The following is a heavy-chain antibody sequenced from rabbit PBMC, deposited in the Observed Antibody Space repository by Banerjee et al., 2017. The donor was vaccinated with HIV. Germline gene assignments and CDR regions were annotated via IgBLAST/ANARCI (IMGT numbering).Heavy chain of an antibody. CDR2: IYSSNGDK. D-gene: IGHD6-1*01. Sequence: QEQLVESGGGLVQPEGSLTLTCKASGSDISSNAMCWVRQAPGKGLELIACIYSSNGDKWYASWVNGRFTISRSTSLNTVDLKMTSLTVADTATYFCARDRDGDAGAGYPTRLDLWGPGTLVTVS. CDR3: ARDRDGDAGAGYPTRLDL. CDR1: GSDISSNA. V-gene: IGHV1S47*01. J-gene: IGHJ3*01.